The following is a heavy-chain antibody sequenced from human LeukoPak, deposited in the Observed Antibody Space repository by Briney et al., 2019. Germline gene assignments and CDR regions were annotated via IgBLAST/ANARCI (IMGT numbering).Heavy chain of an antibody. CDR3: AKDTGYDSSGPIFDY. V-gene: IGHV3-9*01. CDR1: GFTFDDYA. Sequence: PGGSLRLSCAASGFTFDDYAMRGVRQAPGKGLEGGSGISWNSDSIGYADSVKGRFTISRDNAKNSLYLQMNSLRAEDTALYYCAKDTGYDSSGPIFDYWGQGTLVTVSS. D-gene: IGHD3-22*01. J-gene: IGHJ4*02. CDR2: ISWNSDSI.